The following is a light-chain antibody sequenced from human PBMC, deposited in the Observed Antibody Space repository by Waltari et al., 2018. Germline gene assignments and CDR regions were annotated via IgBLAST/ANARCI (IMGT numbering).Light chain of an antibody. V-gene: IGLV2-11*01. CDR2: DVS. CDR1: SSDVGGYNY. J-gene: IGLJ3*02. CDR3: GSYAGSYTLV. Sequence: QSALTQPRSVSGSPGQSVTISCTGTSSDVGGYNYVSWHQQHPGKAPKLMIYDVSKRPSGVPDRFSGSKSGNTASLTISGLQAEDEADYYCGSYAGSYTLVFGGGTKLTVL.